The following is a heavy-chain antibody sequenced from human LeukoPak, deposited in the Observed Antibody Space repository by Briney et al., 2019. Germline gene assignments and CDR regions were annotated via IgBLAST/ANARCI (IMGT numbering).Heavy chain of an antibody. CDR3: ARDVLEVVPAAIFGNYYMDV. V-gene: IGHV4-39*02. J-gene: IGHJ6*03. Sequence: SETLSLTCTVSGGSISSSSYYWGWIRQPPGKGLEWIGTIFYSGSTYYNPSLKSRVTTSVDTSKNQFSLKLSSVTAADTAVYYCARDVLEVVPAAIFGNYYMDVWGKGTTVTVSS. CDR2: IFYSGST. CDR1: GGSISSSSYY. D-gene: IGHD2-2*02.